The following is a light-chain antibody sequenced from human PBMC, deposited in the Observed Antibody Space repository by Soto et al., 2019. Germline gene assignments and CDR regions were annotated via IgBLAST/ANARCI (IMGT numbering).Light chain of an antibody. Sequence: AIRRTQSPSSLSASTGDRVTITCRASQGISSYLAWYQQKPGKAPKLLIYAASTLQSGVPSRFSGSGSGTDFTPTISCLQSEDFATYYCQQYYSYPRTFGQGTKVDIK. CDR1: QGISSY. V-gene: IGKV1-8*01. CDR2: AAS. CDR3: QQYYSYPRT. J-gene: IGKJ1*01.